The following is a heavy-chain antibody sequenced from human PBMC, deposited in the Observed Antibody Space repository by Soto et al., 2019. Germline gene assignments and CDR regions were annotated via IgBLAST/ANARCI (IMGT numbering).Heavy chain of an antibody. V-gene: IGHV1-69*01. CDR2: IIPIFGTA. Sequence: KIYCRSSGGTVSRYVIMWVGQAPGQGLEWMGGIIPIFGTANYAQKFQGRVTITADESTSTAYMELSSLRSEDTAVYYCASTEHSPFLRRRYYDSSEAWDYWAQGTLVTVSS. CDR3: ASTEHSPFLRRRYYDSSEAWDY. CDR1: GGTVSRYV. J-gene: IGHJ4*02. D-gene: IGHD3-22*01.